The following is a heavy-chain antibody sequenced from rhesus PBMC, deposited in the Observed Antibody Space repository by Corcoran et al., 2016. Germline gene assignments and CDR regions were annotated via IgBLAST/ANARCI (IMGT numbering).Heavy chain of an antibody. Sequence: QVQLQESGPGLVKPSETLSLTCAVSGYSISSNYWSWIRQPPGKGLEWIGYIYGSDGSTYYNPSLKRRVTISTDTSKNHFSLKLTSVTAADTAVYYCTRDFDYDFDYWGQGVLVTVSS. J-gene: IGHJ4*01. CDR1: GYSISSNY. V-gene: IGHV4-160*01. D-gene: IGHD3-40*01. CDR2: IYGSDGST. CDR3: TRDFDYDFDY.